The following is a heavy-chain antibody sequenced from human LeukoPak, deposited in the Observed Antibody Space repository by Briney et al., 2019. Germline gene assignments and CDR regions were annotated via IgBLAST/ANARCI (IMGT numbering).Heavy chain of an antibody. D-gene: IGHD3-10*01. CDR1: GFTFSNYG. V-gene: IGHV3-30*18. J-gene: IGHJ4*02. CDR2: TSFDGSSK. CDR3: AKDRGFSFASGSSELAY. Sequence: GGSLRLSCGASGFTFSNYGMHWVRQAPGKGLEWVAVTSFDGSSKYYADSVKGRFTISRDNSKNTLYLQMNSLRPEDTAVYYCAKDRGFSFASGSSELAYWGQGTLVTVSS.